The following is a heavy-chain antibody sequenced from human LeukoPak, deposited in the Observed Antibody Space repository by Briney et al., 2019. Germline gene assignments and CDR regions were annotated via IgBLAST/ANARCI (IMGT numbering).Heavy chain of an antibody. D-gene: IGHD2-15*01. CDR1: GVSISSSTYY. CDR2: VYYGGTT. Sequence: PSETLSLTCTVSGVSISSSTYYWGWVRQPPGKGLEWIGSVYYGGTTSYNPSLKSRVTISVDTSKNQFSLNLSSVTAADTAVYYCVGRPRGYWGQGTLVTVSS. J-gene: IGHJ4*02. CDR3: VGRPRGY. V-gene: IGHV4-39*01.